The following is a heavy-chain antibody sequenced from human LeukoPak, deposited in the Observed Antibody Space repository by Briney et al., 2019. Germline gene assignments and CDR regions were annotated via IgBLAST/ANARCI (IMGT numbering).Heavy chain of an antibody. D-gene: IGHD2-21*01. V-gene: IGHV3-7*01. CDR3: ARDPAYGALDI. CDR2: INPDGSQG. Sequence: PGGSLRLSCEASGLTFSNSYMRWVRRAPGKGLEWVAIINPDGSQGSYVDSVKGRFAISRDNALNSLFLQMNSLSAEDTAVYYCARDPAYGALDIWGQGTTVTVSS. CDR1: GLTFSNSY. J-gene: IGHJ3*02.